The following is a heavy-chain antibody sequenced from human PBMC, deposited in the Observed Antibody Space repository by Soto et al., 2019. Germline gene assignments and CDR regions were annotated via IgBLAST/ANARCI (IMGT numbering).Heavy chain of an antibody. V-gene: IGHV3-30-3*01. D-gene: IGHD3-22*01. J-gene: IGHJ4*02. CDR2: ISYDGSNK. CDR1: GFTFSSYA. Sequence: QVQLVESGGGVVQPGRSLRLSCAASGFTFSSYAMHWVRQDPGKGLEWVAVISYDGSNKYYADSVKGRFTISRDNSKNTLYLQMNSLRAEDTAVYYCARDHYYDSSGYYQGNYFDYWGQGTLVTVSS. CDR3: ARDHYYDSSGYYQGNYFDY.